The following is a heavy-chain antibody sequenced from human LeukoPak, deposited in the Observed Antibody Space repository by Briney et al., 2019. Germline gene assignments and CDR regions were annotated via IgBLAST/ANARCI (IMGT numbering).Heavy chain of an antibody. J-gene: IGHJ5*02. CDR3: ARGGRHNYDTRFHWFDP. CDR2: IYYSGST. D-gene: IGHD1-1*01. V-gene: IGHV4-59*01. CDR1: GGSISSYY. Sequence: SETLSLTCTVSGGSISSYYWSWIRQPPGKGLEWVGYIYYSGSTDYNPSLKSRVTISVETSKNQFSLKLSSVTAADTAVYYCARGGRHNYDTRFHWFDPWGQGTLVTVSS.